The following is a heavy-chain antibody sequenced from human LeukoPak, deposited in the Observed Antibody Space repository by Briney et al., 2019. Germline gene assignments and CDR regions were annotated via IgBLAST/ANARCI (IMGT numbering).Heavy chain of an antibody. J-gene: IGHJ4*02. D-gene: IGHD1-14*01. CDR2: INPSGGST. CDR3: ARSEGAIWPLDY. V-gene: IGHV1-46*01. CDR1: GYTFTSYY. Sequence: ASVTVSCKASGYTFTSYYMHWVRQAPGQGLEWMGIINPSGGSTSYAQKFQGRVTMTRDTSTSTVYMELSSLRSEDTAVYYCARSEGAIWPLDYWGQGTLVTVSS.